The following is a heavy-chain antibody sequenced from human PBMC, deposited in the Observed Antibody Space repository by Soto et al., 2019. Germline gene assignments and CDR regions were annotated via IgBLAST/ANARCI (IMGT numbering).Heavy chain of an antibody. CDR2: IYYSGST. J-gene: IGHJ4*02. CDR1: GGSISSGGYY. V-gene: IGHV4-31*03. D-gene: IGHD4-17*01. CDR3: ARSSQSTVTTFGY. Sequence: QVQLQESGPGLVKPSQTLSLTCTVSGGSISSGGYYWSWIRQHPGKGLEWIGYIYYSGSTYYNPSLKSRVITSVDTSKNQFSLKLSSVAAADTAVYYCARSSQSTVTTFGYWGQGTLVTVSS.